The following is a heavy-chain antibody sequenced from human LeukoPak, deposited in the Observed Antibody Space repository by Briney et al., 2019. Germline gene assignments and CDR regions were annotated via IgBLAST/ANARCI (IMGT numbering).Heavy chain of an antibody. Sequence: PSQTLSLTCTVSGDSISSDDYYWSWIRQPAGKGLEWIGRFSASGNSNYNPSLKSRLTISVDRSKNQFSLRLTSVTAADTAVYYCARQTGSGLFILPGGQGTLVTVSS. V-gene: IGHV4-61*02. CDR2: FSASGNS. CDR3: ARQTGSGLFILP. CDR1: GDSISSDDYY. D-gene: IGHD3/OR15-3a*01. J-gene: IGHJ4*02.